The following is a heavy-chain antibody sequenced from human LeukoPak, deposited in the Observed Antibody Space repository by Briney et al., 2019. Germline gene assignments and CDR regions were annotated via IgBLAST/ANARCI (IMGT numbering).Heavy chain of an antibody. Sequence: GGSLRLSCAASGFTFSSYDMHWVRQATGKGLEWVSAIGTAGDTYYPGSVKGRFTISRENAKNSLYLQMNSLRAGDTAVYYCARGGGDYGDYEYYFDYWGQGTLVTVSS. J-gene: IGHJ4*02. V-gene: IGHV3-13*01. CDR3: ARGGGDYGDYEYYFDY. CDR1: GFTFSSYD. D-gene: IGHD4-17*01. CDR2: IGTAGDT.